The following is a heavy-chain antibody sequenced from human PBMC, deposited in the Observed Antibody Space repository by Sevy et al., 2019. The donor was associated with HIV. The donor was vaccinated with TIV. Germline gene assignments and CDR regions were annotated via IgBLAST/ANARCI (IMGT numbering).Heavy chain of an antibody. V-gene: IGHV3-23*01. J-gene: IGHJ4*02. Sequence: GGSLRLSCAASGFTFSSYAMSWVRQAPGKGLEWVSAISGSGGSTCYADSVKGRFTISRDNSKNTLYLQMNSLRAEDTAVYYCSKDRESDSSGYYEVSVFDYWGQGTLVTVSS. CDR1: GFTFSSYA. CDR3: SKDRESDSSGYYEVSVFDY. D-gene: IGHD3-22*01. CDR2: ISGSGGST.